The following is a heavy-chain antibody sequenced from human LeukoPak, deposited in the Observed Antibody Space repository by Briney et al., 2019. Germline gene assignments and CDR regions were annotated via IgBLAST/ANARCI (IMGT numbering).Heavy chain of an antibody. CDR2: IIPILGIA. J-gene: IGHJ5*02. CDR3: ARDPITSTWFDP. Sequence: GSSVKVCCKASGGTFSIYTISWVRQAPGQGLEWMGRIIPILGIANYAQKFQGRVTITADKSTSTAYMELSSLRSEDTAVYYCARDPITSTWFDPWGQGTLVTVSS. D-gene: IGHD3-10*01. CDR1: GGTFSIYT. V-gene: IGHV1-69*04.